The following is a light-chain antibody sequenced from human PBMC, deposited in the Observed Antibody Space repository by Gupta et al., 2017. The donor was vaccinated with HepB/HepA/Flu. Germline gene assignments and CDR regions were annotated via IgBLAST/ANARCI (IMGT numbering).Light chain of an antibody. Sequence: SYELTQPPSVSGSPGQTARITCSGDALPKKYAYWYQQQSGQAPVLVICEDSKRPSGIPERFSGSSSGTTATLTISGAQVEDEADYYCYSTDSSGFSHVFGTGTKVTVL. J-gene: IGLJ1*01. V-gene: IGLV3-10*01. CDR1: ALPKKY. CDR2: EDS. CDR3: YSTDSSGFSHV.